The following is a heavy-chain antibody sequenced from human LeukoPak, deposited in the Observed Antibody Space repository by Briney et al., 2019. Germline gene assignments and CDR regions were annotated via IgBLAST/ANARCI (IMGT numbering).Heavy chain of an antibody. CDR3: ARDLAAAGIYDY. D-gene: IGHD6-13*01. Sequence: GGSLRLSCAASGFTFSSYSMNWVRQAPGKGLEWVSSISSSSSYIYYADSVKGRFTISRDNAKNSLYLQMSSLRAEDTAVYYCARDLAAAGIYDYWGQGTLVTVSS. V-gene: IGHV3-21*01. CDR1: GFTFSSYS. J-gene: IGHJ4*02. CDR2: ISSSSSYI.